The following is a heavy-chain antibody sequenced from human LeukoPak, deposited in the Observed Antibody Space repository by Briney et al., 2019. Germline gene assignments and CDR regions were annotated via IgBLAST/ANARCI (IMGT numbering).Heavy chain of an antibody. J-gene: IGHJ4*02. CDR2: ISSSSSYI. Sequence: PGGSLRLSCAASGFTFSSYSMNWVRQAPGKGLEWVSSISSSSSYIYYADSVKGRFTISRDNAKNSLYLQMNSLRAEDTAVYYCARDLDSSGYYPVDYWGQGTLVTVSS. CDR1: GFTFSSYS. D-gene: IGHD3-22*01. V-gene: IGHV3-21*01. CDR3: ARDLDSSGYYPVDY.